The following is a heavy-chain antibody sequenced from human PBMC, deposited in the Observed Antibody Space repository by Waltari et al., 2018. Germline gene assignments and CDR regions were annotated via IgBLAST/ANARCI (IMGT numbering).Heavy chain of an antibody. CDR2: IYYSGST. V-gene: IGHV4-31*03. CDR3: ARSRTTVNFDY. J-gene: IGHJ4*02. CDR1: GGPISSGGYY. Sequence: QVQLQESGPGLVKPSQPLSLTCTFSGGPISSGGYYWSWIRQHPGKGLEWIGYIYYSGSTYYNPSLKSRVTISVDTSKNQFSLKLSSVTAADTAVYYCARSRTTVNFDYWGQGTLVTVSS. D-gene: IGHD4-17*01.